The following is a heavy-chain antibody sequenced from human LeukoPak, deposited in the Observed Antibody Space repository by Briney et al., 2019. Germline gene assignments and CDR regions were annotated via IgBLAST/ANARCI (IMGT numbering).Heavy chain of an antibody. D-gene: IGHD6-19*01. CDR1: GFTFSSDW. Sequence: GGSLRLSCAASGFTFSSDWMHWVRQVPGKGLVWVSRINRDGSRIHYADSVKGRFTIARDNAKNTLYLQMNSLRAEDTAVYYCARVIYSGWEGELSDWGQGTLVTVSS. CDR3: ARVIYSGWEGELSD. V-gene: IGHV3-74*01. J-gene: IGHJ4*02. CDR2: INRDGSRI.